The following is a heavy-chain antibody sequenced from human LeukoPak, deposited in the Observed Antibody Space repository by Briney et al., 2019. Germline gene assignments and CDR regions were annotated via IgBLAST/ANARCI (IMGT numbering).Heavy chain of an antibody. CDR3: ARDRHYDSSGYYSGYFDY. D-gene: IGHD3-22*01. CDR1: GGSISSYY. Sequence: SETLSLTCTVSGGSISSYYWSWIRQPPGKGLEWIGYIYYSGSTNYNPSLKSRVTISVGTSKNRFSLKLSSVTAADTAVYYCARDRHYDSSGYYSGYFDYWGQGTLVTVSS. V-gene: IGHV4-59*01. J-gene: IGHJ4*02. CDR2: IYYSGST.